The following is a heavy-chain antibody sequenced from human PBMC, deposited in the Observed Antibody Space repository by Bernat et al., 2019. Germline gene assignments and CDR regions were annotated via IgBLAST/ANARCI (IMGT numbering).Heavy chain of an antibody. CDR3: ASGGLRGYVRPYYFDY. V-gene: IGHV3-33*01. Sequence: QVQLVESGGGVVQPGRSLRLSCAASGFTFSSYGMHWVRQAPGKGLEWVAVIWYDGSNKYYADSVKGRFTISRDNSKNTLYLQMNSLRAEDTAVYYCASGGLRGYVRPYYFDYWGQGTLVTVSS. D-gene: IGHD5-12*01. CDR2: IWYDGSNK. CDR1: GFTFSSYG. J-gene: IGHJ4*02.